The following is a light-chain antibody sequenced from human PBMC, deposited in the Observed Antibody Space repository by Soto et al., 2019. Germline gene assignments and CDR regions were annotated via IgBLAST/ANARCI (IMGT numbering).Light chain of an antibody. CDR1: QSVRSN. CDR3: QLRYNWPPTWT. CDR2: GAS. V-gene: IGKV3-15*01. Sequence: EIVMTPSPATLSVSPVEGVTLSCRAGQSVRSNLAWYQQKPGQAPRLLIYGASTRATGIPARFSGSGSGTDSTLTISSLEPEDFAVYYCQLRYNWPPTWTFGQGTKVDIK. J-gene: IGKJ1*01.